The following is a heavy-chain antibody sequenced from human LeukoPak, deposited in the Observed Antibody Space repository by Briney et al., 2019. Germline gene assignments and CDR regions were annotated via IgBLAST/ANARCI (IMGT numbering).Heavy chain of an antibody. CDR3: ARDGRQWLVRGYFDY. V-gene: IGHV3-21*01. D-gene: IGHD6-19*01. CDR1: GFTFSSYS. CDR2: ISSSSSYI. Sequence: GGSLRLSCAASGFTFSSYSMNWVRQAPGKGLEWVSSISSSSSYIYYADSVKGRFTISRDNAKNSLHLQMNSLRAEDTAVYYCARDGRQWLVRGYFDYWGQGTLVTVSS. J-gene: IGHJ4*02.